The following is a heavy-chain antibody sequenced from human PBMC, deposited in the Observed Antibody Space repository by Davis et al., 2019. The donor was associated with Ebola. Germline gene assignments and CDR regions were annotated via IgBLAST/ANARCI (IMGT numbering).Heavy chain of an antibody. CDR3: AKAGGFRDMDV. Sequence: GGSLRLSCAASGFTFSSYAMSRVRQAPGKGLEWVAVISYDGSNKYYADSVKGRFTISRDNSKNTLYLQMNSLRAEDTAVYYCAKAGGFRDMDVWGQGTTVTVSS. D-gene: IGHD3-16*01. CDR1: GFTFSSYA. V-gene: IGHV3-30*18. J-gene: IGHJ6*02. CDR2: ISYDGSNK.